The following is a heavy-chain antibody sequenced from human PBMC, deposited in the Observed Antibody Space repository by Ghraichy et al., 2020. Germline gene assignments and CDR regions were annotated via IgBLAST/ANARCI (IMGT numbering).Heavy chain of an antibody. D-gene: IGHD3-3*01. CDR2: IYYSGST. V-gene: IGHV4-59*01. Sequence: SETLSLTCIVSGGSISGYYWSWIRQPPGKGLEYIGYIYYSGSTNYNPSLKSRVTISVDTSKNQFSLKVTSVTAADTAVYYCARAGAYYDFWSGYSFDYWGQGTLVTVSS. CDR3: ARAGAYYDFWSGYSFDY. CDR1: GGSISGYY. J-gene: IGHJ4*02.